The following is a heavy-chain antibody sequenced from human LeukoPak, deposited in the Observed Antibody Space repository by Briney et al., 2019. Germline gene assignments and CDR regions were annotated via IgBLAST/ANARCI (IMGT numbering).Heavy chain of an antibody. CDR1: VYSFISYW. J-gene: IGHJ6*03. CDR3: ARVFSYYYYYMDV. CDR2: IYPGDSDT. V-gene: IGHV5-51*01. Sequence: AESLKISCKGAVYSFISYWIAWVRQMPGKDLEWIGIIYPGDSDTRDSPSFQGQVTISADKSTSTAYLQWSSLKASDTAMYYCARVFSYYYYYMDVWGKGTTVTVSS.